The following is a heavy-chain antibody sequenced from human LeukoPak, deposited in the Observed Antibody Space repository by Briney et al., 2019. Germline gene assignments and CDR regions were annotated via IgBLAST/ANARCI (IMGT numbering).Heavy chain of an antibody. V-gene: IGHV4-34*01. Sequence: ASETLSLTCAVYGGSFSGYYWSWIRQPPGKGLEWIGEINHSGSTNYNPSLKSRVTISVDTSTNQFSLKLSSVTAADTAVYYCARGGYYYDSSGYYYPGTFDYWGQGTLVTVSS. CDR3: ARGGYYYDSSGYYYPGTFDY. CDR2: INHSGST. CDR1: GGSFSGYY. D-gene: IGHD3-22*01. J-gene: IGHJ4*02.